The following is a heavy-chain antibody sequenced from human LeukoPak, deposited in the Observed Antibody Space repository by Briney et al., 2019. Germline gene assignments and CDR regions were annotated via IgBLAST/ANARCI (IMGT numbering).Heavy chain of an antibody. CDR2: ISGSGGST. CDR3: AKDRYSSSWPYFDY. Sequence: GGSLRLSCAASGCTFSSYAMSWVRRAPGKGLEWVSAISGSGGSTYYADSVKGRFTISRDNSKNTLYLQMNSLRAEDSAVYYCAKDRYSSSWPYFDYWGQGTLVTVSS. J-gene: IGHJ4*02. V-gene: IGHV3-23*01. CDR1: GCTFSSYA. D-gene: IGHD6-13*01.